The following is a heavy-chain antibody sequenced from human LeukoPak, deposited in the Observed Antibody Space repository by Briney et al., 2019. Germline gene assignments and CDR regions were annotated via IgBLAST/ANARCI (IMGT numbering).Heavy chain of an antibody. CDR1: GGSISSGGYY. CDR3: ARDGGSYYFDY. Sequence: SQTLSLTCTVSGGSISSGGYYWSWIRQQPGKGLEWIVSIFYSGTNYYNPSLKSRVTISVDTSKSQFSLKLTSVTAADTAVYYCARDGGSYYFDYWGQGTLVTVSS. V-gene: IGHV4-31*03. D-gene: IGHD1-26*01. CDR2: IFYSGTN. J-gene: IGHJ4*01.